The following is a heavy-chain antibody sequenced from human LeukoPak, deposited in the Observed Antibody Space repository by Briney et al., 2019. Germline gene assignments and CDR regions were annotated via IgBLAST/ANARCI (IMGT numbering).Heavy chain of an antibody. CDR3: ARVGSGVDY. V-gene: IGHV1-46*01. J-gene: IGHJ4*02. Sequence: ASVKVSCKASGYTFTSYYMHWVRQAPGQGLEWMGIINPSGGSTSYAQKFQGRVTMTRNTSISTAYMELSSLRSEDTAVYYCARVGSGVDYWGQGTLVTVSS. D-gene: IGHD6-19*01. CDR2: INPSGGST. CDR1: GYTFTSYY.